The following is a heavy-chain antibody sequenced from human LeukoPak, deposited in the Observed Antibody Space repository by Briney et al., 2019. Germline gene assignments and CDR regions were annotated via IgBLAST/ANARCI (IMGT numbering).Heavy chain of an antibody. CDR2: ISYDGSNK. D-gene: IGHD3-10*01. CDR3: AKGLLWFGDLTGIFDY. V-gene: IGHV3-30*04. Sequence: GGSLRLSCAASGFTFSSYAMHWVRQAPGKGLEWVAVISYDGSNKYYADSVKGRFTISRDNSKNTLYLQMNSLRAEDTAVYYCAKGLLWFGDLTGIFDYWGQGTLVTVSS. J-gene: IGHJ4*02. CDR1: GFTFSSYA.